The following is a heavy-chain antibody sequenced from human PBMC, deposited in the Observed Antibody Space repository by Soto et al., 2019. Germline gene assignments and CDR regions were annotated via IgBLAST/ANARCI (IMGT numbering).Heavy chain of an antibody. CDR1: GYTLTELS. V-gene: IGHV1-24*01. J-gene: IGHJ4*02. CDR3: AATSYGSGSYSSFDY. D-gene: IGHD3-10*01. CDR2: FDPEDGET. Sequence: ASVKVSCKVSGYTLTELSMHWVRQAPGKGLEWMGGFDPEDGETIYAQKFQGRVTMTEDTSTDTAYMELSSLRSEDTAVYYCAATSYGSGSYSSFDYWGQGTLVTVSS.